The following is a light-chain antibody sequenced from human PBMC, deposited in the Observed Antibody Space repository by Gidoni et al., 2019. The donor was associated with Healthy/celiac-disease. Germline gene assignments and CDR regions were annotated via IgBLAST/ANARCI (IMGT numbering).Light chain of an antibody. V-gene: IGKV3-20*01. J-gene: IGKJ1*01. Sequence: EIVLTQSPGTLSLSPGERATLPCRHSQSVSSSYLAWYQQKPGQAPRLLIYGASSRATGIPDRFSGSGSGTDFTLTISRLEPEDFAVYYCQQYGSSPWTFGHGTKVEIK. CDR2: GAS. CDR1: QSVSSSY. CDR3: QQYGSSPWT.